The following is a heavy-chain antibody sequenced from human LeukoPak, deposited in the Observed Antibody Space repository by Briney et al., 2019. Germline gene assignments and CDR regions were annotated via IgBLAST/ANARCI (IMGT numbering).Heavy chain of an antibody. D-gene: IGHD3-10*01. CDR3: ARDGLNTMVRGKIHYYYMDV. CDR2: IYYSGST. CDR1: GCSISSYY. Sequence: PSETLSLTCTVSGCSISSYYWSWIRQPPGKGLEWIGYIYYSGSTNYNPSLKSRVTIAVATSNNQFSLRLSSVTAADTAVYYCARDGLNTMVRGKIHYYYMDVWGKGTTVTISS. V-gene: IGHV4-59*12. J-gene: IGHJ6*03.